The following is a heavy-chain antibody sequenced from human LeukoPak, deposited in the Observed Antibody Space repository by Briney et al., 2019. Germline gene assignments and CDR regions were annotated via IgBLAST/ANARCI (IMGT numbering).Heavy chain of an antibody. D-gene: IGHD2-15*01. CDR1: GFTFSSHA. J-gene: IGHJ4*02. V-gene: IGHV3-23*01. CDR3: AKAPGYCSGGTGYDY. CDR2: ISGSGGST. Sequence: PGGSLRLSCAASGFTFSSHAMSWVRQAPGKGLEWVSVISGSGGSTYNADSVKGRFTISRDNSKNTLYLQMKSLIVDDAAVYYCAKAPGYCSGGTGYDYWGQGTLVAVSS.